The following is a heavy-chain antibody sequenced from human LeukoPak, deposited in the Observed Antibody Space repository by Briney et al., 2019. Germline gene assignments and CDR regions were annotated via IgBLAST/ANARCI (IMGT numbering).Heavy chain of an antibody. CDR2: VSSSSRDI. D-gene: IGHD3-22*01. Sequence: GGSLRVSCAASGFTFTSYAMNWVRQAPGKGLEWVSSVSSSSRDINYADSVKGRFTISRDNAWNSLYLQMNSLRAEDTAVYYCARDSDSSGHYYMDYFDYWGQGALVTVSS. CDR3: ARDSDSSGHYYMDYFDY. CDR1: GFTFTSYA. V-gene: IGHV3-21*01. J-gene: IGHJ4*02.